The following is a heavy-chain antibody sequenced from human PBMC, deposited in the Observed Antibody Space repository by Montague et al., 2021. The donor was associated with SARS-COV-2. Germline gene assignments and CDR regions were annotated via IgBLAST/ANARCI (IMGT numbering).Heavy chain of an antibody. J-gene: IGHJ6*02. D-gene: IGHD4-17*01. Sequence: SETLSLTCTVSAGSINNYYWSWIRQPAGKGLEWIGRIYSSGSTNYNPSLKSRVTMSVDTSKNQFSLKVSSVTAADTAVYYCARDYGDYSYYYGLDVWGQGTTVTVSS. CDR3: ARDYGDYSYYYGLDV. V-gene: IGHV4-4*07. CDR2: IYSSGST. CDR1: AGSINNYY.